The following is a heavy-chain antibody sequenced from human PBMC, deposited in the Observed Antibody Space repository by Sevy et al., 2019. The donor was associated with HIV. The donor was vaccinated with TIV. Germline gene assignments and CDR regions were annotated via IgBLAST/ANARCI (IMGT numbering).Heavy chain of an antibody. CDR1: GLSVSDNY. Sequence: GGSLRLSCAASGLSVSDNYMNWVRQAPGKGLELVSNIYSDGRTYYADSVRGRFTISRDTSKNTVYLEMKSLRAEDTAVYYCTREDIVLGEDNYYGMDVWGHGTTVTVSS. D-gene: IGHD2-15*01. V-gene: IGHV3-53*01. CDR3: TREDIVLGEDNYYGMDV. J-gene: IGHJ6*02. CDR2: IYSDGRT.